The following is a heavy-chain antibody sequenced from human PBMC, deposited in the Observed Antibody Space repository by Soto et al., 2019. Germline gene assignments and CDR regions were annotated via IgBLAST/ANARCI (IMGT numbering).Heavy chain of an antibody. CDR2: IIPIFGTA. D-gene: IGHD4-17*01. V-gene: IGHV1-69*12. CDR1: GGTFSSYA. J-gene: IGHJ4*02. CDR3: ARDFPSYGGNSGGDY. Sequence: QVQLVQSGAEVKKPGSSVKVSCKASGGTFSSYAISWVRQAPGQGLEWMGGIIPIFGTANYAQKFQGRVTIAGDVSTXTAYMELSSLGSEDTAVYYCARDFPSYGGNSGGDYWGQGTLVTVSS.